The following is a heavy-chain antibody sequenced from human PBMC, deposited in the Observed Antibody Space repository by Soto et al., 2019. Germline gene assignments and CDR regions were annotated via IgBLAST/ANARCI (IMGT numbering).Heavy chain of an antibody. CDR1: GFSFRSYY. J-gene: IGHJ4*02. CDR3: ARVGTDYGSGSPYYSDY. D-gene: IGHD3-10*01. CDR2: ISPSSSFL. Sequence: VGSLRLSCEASGFSFRSYYLNWVRQAPGRGLEWVSSISPSSSFLSYADSVKGRFTISRDNAKSSVHLQMNSLRAEDTAVYYCARVGTDYGSGSPYYSDYWGQGTLVTVSS. V-gene: IGHV3-21*06.